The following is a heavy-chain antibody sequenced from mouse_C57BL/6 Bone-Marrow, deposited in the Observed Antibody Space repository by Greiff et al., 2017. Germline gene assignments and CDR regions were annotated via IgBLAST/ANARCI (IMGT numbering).Heavy chain of an antibody. V-gene: IGHV5-9-1*02. D-gene: IGHD2-1*01. CDR3: TRDGNYDYAMDY. CDR2: ISSGGDYI. CDR1: GFTFSSYA. Sequence: EVKLQESGEGLVKPGGSLKLSCAASGFTFSSYAMSWVRQTPEKRLEWVAYISSGGDYIYYADTVKGRFTISRDNARNTLYLQMSSLKSEDTAMYYCTRDGNYDYAMDYWGQGTSVTVSS. J-gene: IGHJ4*01.